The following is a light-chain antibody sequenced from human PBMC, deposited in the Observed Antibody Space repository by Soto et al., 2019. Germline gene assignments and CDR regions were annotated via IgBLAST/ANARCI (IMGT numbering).Light chain of an antibody. V-gene: IGKV1-39*01. Sequence: IQMTQSPPFLSASVGDSVTITCRAGQIINTYLNWYQHKPGKAPKLLIYSASSLQSGVPSRFSGSASGTDFTLTISSLQPEDVATYYCQQSYNMPTFGGGTKVEIK. CDR2: SAS. CDR3: QQSYNMPT. CDR1: QIINTY. J-gene: IGKJ4*01.